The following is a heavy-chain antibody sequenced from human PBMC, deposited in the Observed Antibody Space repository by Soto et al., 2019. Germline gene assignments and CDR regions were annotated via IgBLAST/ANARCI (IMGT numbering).Heavy chain of an antibody. CDR1: VGSFIGYY. D-gene: IGHD3-10*01. CDR2: INHSGST. CDR3: AKDEYGSGSYYSNYYFDY. J-gene: IGHJ4*02. V-gene: IGHV4-34*01. Sequence: SETRSLTCSGYVGSFIGYYWSWIRQPPGNWLEWIGEINHSGSTNYNPSLKSRVTISVDTSKNQFSLKLSSVTAADTAVYYCAKDEYGSGSYYSNYYFDYWGQGTLVTVSS.